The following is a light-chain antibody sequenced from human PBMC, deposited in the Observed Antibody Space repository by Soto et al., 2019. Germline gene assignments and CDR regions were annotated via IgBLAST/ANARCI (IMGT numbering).Light chain of an antibody. CDR1: RDVGSD. CDR2: AAS. Sequence: QMTQSPSSLSASVGEKIIITCRASRDVGSDVSWYQQKPGQAPKLLIYAASNLYTGVPSRFSGSRSGTEFTLTISSLQPEDFATYYCQQYNSYPCTFGQGTKLEIK. J-gene: IGKJ2*02. CDR3: QQYNSYPCT. V-gene: IGKV1-17*01.